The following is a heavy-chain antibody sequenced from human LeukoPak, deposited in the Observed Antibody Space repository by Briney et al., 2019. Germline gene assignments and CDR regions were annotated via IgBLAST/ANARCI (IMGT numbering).Heavy chain of an antibody. CDR2: ISFDGSSK. CDR3: AKDLRSAIAVAFYFDF. CDR1: GFTFSNYG. V-gene: IGHV3-30*18. D-gene: IGHD6-19*01. J-gene: IGHJ4*02. Sequence: GGSLRLSCAASGFTFSNYGMHWVRQAPGKGLEWVAVISFDGSSKYYGDSVKGRFTISRDSSKNTLYLQMNSLRAEDTAVYYCAKDLRSAIAVAFYFDFWGQGTLVTVSS.